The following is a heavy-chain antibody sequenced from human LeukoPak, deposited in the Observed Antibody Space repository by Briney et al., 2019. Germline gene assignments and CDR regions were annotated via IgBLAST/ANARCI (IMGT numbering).Heavy chain of an antibody. D-gene: IGHD2-2*01. J-gene: IGHJ4*02. CDR1: GFTFDDYG. V-gene: IGHV3-20*04. Sequence: PGGSLRLSCAASGFTFDDYGMSWVRQAPGKGLEWVSGINWNGGSTGYADSVKGRFTISRDNSKNTLYLQMNSLRAEDTAVYYCAKETIVPAASFDYWGQGTLVTVSS. CDR3: AKETIVPAASFDY. CDR2: INWNGGST.